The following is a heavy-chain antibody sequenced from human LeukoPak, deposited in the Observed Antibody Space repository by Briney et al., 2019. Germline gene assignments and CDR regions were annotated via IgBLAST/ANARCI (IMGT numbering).Heavy chain of an antibody. CDR3: ARDLLSGGNYDAFDI. V-gene: IGHV3-21*01. Sequence: GGSLRLSCAASGFTFSSYSMNWVRQAPGKGLEWVSSIGSSSSYIYYADSVKGRFTISRDNAKNSLYLQMNSLRAEDTAVYYCARDLLSGGNYDAFDIWGQGTMVTVSS. J-gene: IGHJ3*02. CDR1: GFTFSSYS. CDR2: IGSSSSYI. D-gene: IGHD1-7*01.